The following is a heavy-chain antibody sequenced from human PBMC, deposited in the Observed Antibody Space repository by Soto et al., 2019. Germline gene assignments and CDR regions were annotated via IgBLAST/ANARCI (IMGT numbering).Heavy chain of an antibody. V-gene: IGHV1-69*13. Sequence: SVNVSCKSPRGIFSSSSLNWVRQAPGQGFAWMGGIIPIYGPAIYAKEFQDRATVTADESTSTIYLEMRSLRPEDTAVYYCAKEVHDSTGYPFESWGQGTLVTFSS. J-gene: IGHJ4*02. CDR2: IIPIYGPA. D-gene: IGHD3-22*01. CDR3: AKEVHDSTGYPFES. CDR1: RGIFSSSS.